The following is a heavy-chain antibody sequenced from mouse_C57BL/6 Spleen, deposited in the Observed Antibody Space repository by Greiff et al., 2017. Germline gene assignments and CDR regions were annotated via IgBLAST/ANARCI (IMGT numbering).Heavy chain of an antibody. J-gene: IGHJ1*03. V-gene: IGHV1-80*01. CDR1: GYAFSSYW. Sequence: QVQLKQSGAELVKPGASVKISCKASGYAFSSYWMNWVKQRPGKGLEWIGQIYPGDGDTNYNGKFKGKATLTADKSSSTAYMQLSSLTSEDSAVYFCARSGYDYFSYWYFDVWGTGTTVTVSS. CDR2: IYPGDGDT. D-gene: IGHD2-4*01. CDR3: ARSGYDYFSYWYFDV.